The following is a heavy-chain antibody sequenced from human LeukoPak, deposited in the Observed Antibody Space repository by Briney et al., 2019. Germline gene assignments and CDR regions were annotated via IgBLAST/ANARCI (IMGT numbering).Heavy chain of an antibody. V-gene: IGHV3-23*01. Sequence: GGSLRLSCAASGFMFSSYAVNWVRHAPGKGLEWVSSVSGSGGSTNYADSVKGRLTLSRDKYKNTLYMEMNSLRGDDMAVYYCAKNSEQSYITMIKDGMDVWGKGATVTVSS. CDR3: AKNSEQSYITMIKDGMDV. D-gene: IGHD3-22*01. J-gene: IGHJ6*04. CDR2: VSGSGGST. CDR1: GFMFSSYA.